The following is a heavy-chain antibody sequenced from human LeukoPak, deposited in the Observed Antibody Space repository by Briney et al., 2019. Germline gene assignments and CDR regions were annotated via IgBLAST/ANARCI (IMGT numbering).Heavy chain of an antibody. CDR3: AKDLRSRGYSYVPHDAFDI. J-gene: IGHJ3*02. CDR2: ISSNGGST. Sequence: SGGSLRLSCAASGFTFYIYWMTWVRQAPGKGLEYVSAISSNGGSTYYANSVKGRFTISRDNSKNTLYLQMNSLRAEDTAVYYCAKDLRSRGYSYVPHDAFDIWGQGTMVTVSS. CDR1: GFTFYIYW. D-gene: IGHD5-18*01. V-gene: IGHV3-64*01.